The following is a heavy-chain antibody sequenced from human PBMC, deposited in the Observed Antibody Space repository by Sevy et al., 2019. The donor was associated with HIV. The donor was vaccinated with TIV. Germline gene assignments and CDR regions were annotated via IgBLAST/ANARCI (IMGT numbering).Heavy chain of an antibody. V-gene: IGHV3-7*01. Sequence: GGSLRLSCAASGFTFSSYWMNWVRQAPGEGLEWVTNIKEDGGDKYYVDSVNGRFSISGDNAQNSLYREMNSLRAEDTAVYYCARWDVWGKGTTVTVSS. CDR2: IKEDGGDK. CDR1: GFTFSSYW. CDR3: ARWDV. J-gene: IGHJ6*04.